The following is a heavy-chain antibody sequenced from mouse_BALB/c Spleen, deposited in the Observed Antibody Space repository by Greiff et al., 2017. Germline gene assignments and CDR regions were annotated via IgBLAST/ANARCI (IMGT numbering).Heavy chain of an antibody. CDR2: IWSDGST. Sequence: VQRVESGPDLVAPSQSLSITCTVSGFSLTSYGVHWVRQPPGKGLEWLVVIWSDGSTTYNSALKSRLSISKDNSKSQVFLKMNSLQTDDTAMYYCARWGDEGDAMDYWGQGTSVTVSS. CDR3: ARWGDEGDAMDY. V-gene: IGHV2-6-2*01. J-gene: IGHJ4*01. CDR1: GFSLTSYG.